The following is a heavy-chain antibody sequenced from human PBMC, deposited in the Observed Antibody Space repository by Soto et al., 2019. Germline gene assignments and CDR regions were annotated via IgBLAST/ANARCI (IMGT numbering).Heavy chain of an antibody. V-gene: IGHV5-51*01. CDR3: ARDYCGVTTCYEFDS. CDR1: GYSFTSYW. D-gene: IGHD2-2*01. CDR2: IYPGDSDT. J-gene: IGHJ5*01. Sequence: PGESLKISCKASGYSFTSYWIDWVRQMPGKGLEWMGIIYPGDSDTRYSPSFQGQVTISADKSINTAYLQWSSLKASDTAMYYWARDYCGVTTCYEFDSGGQGTQVTVPS.